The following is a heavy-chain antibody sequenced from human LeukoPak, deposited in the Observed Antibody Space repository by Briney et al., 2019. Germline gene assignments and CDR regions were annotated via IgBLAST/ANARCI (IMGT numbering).Heavy chain of an antibody. D-gene: IGHD3-3*01. CDR2: IYTSGST. Sequence: SETLSLTCTVSGGSISSGSYYWSWIRQPAGKGLEWIGRIYTSGSTNYNPSLKSRVTISVDTSKNQFSLKLSSVTAADTAVYYWAGTQTYYDFWSGQKQYYYGMDVWGQGTTVTVSS. CDR3: AGTQTYYDFWSGQKQYYYGMDV. J-gene: IGHJ6*02. CDR1: GGSISSGSYY. V-gene: IGHV4-61*02.